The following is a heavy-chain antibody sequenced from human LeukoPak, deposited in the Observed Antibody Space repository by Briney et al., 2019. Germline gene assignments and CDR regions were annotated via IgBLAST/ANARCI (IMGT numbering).Heavy chain of an antibody. CDR2: FHPGDSGT. Sequence: GESLKISCKGSGYTFTNYWIGWVRQMPGEGLEWMWLFHPGDSGTRYRPSFQGQVTFSANKSISTAYLQWSSLKTSDTAMYFCARGGDSGYDRFDYWGQGTLVTVSS. J-gene: IGHJ4*02. CDR3: ARGGDSGYDRFDY. CDR1: GYTFTNYW. D-gene: IGHD5-12*01. V-gene: IGHV5-51*01.